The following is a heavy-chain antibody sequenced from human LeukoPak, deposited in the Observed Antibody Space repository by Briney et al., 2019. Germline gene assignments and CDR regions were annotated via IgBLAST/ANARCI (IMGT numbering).Heavy chain of an antibody. CDR1: GGTFSSYA. V-gene: IGHV1-69*13. Sequence: SVKVSCKASGGTFSSYAISWVRQAPGQGLEWMGGIIPIFGTADYAQKFQGRVTITADESTSTAYMELSSLRSEDTAVYYCARGLGVRGYSQYYFDYWGQGTLVTVSS. D-gene: IGHD5-18*01. CDR2: IIPIFGTA. CDR3: ARGLGVRGYSQYYFDY. J-gene: IGHJ4*02.